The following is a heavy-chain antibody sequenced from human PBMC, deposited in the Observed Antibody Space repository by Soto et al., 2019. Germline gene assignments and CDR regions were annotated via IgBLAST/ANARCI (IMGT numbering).Heavy chain of an antibody. CDR2: SNSDGSST. V-gene: IGHV3-74*03. CDR3: ARVETCSSTSCYSVFDY. CDR1: GFTFSSYW. Sequence: EVQLVESGGGLVQPGGSLRLSCAASGFTFSSYWMHWVRQAPGKGLVWVSRSNSDGSSTTYADSVKGRFTISRDNAKNTLYLQMNSLRDEDTAVYYCARVETCSSTSCYSVFDYWGQGTLVIVSS. J-gene: IGHJ4*02. D-gene: IGHD2-2*01.